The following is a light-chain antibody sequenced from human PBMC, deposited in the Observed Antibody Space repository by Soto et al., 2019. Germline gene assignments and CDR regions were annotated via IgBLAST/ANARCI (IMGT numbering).Light chain of an antibody. Sequence: EIEMTKYPSSLCASVGDRVSITCQARQTISSYLNSYQQKPCTGPYVLIYSAARLQSGVPSRFSGSGSGTDFTLTISSLEPEDYATYYCLQRYSTPLTFGEGTKLEIK. V-gene: IGKV1-39*01. CDR1: QTISSY. CDR3: LQRYSTPLT. J-gene: IGKJ5*01. CDR2: SAA.